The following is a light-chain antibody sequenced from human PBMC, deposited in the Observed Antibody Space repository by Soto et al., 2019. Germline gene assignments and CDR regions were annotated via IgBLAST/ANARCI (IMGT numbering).Light chain of an antibody. CDR1: QHIDRW. CDR3: HQAHTFPYT. Sequence: DIQLTQSPSSVSASVGDRVTITCRANQHIDRWLAWFQQKPGKAPELLIYGASILDSWVPSRFNGSRSGTDFTLTISGLQPEDFATYYCHQAHTFPYTFGPGTKVDMK. V-gene: IGKV1-12*01. J-gene: IGKJ3*01. CDR2: GAS.